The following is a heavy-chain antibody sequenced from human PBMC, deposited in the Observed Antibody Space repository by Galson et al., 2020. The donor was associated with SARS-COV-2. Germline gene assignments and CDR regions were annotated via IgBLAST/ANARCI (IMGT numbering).Heavy chain of an antibody. V-gene: IGHV4-4*07. CDR2: INTSGTT. J-gene: IGHJ4*02. CDR3: ARSRGDHLPGNYYDY. CDR1: GGSMTSYY. D-gene: IGHD4-17*01. Sequence: SQTLSLTCIVSGGSMTSYYWSWIRQPAGKGLEWIGRINTSGTTNYNPSLKSRVTMSVDTSKSQFSLKLSSMTAADTAVYFCARSRGDHLPGNYYDYWGQGTLVTVSS.